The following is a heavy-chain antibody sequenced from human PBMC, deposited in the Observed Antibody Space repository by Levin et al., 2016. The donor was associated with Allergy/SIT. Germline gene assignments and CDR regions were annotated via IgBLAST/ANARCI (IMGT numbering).Heavy chain of an antibody. CDR3: ARHPSGWYGLGADQ. CDR2: VYYTGDA. CDR1: GDSIGNSPYY. J-gene: IGHJ4*02. Sequence: SETLSLTCSVSGDSIGNSPYYWGWIRQPPGKTLEWIGIVYYTGDAQYNPSLKSRAAISVDTSKNQVSLKLRSVTATDSALYYCARHPSGWYGLGADQWGQGALVTVSS. V-gene: IGHV4-39*01. D-gene: IGHD6-19*01.